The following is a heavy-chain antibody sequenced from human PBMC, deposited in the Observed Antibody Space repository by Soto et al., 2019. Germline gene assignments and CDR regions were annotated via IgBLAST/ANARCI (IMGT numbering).Heavy chain of an antibody. CDR1: GYTFTSYA. CDR2: INAGNGNT. CDR3: ARGPGGPDGPGDY. Sequence: QVQLVQSGAEVKKPGASVKVSCKASGYTFTSYAMHWVRQAPGQRLEWMGWINAGNGNTKYSQKFQGRVTITRDTSASTGYMELRSLTSEDTAVYYCARGPGGPDGPGDYWGQGTLVTVSS. D-gene: IGHD2-15*01. J-gene: IGHJ4*02. V-gene: IGHV1-3*01.